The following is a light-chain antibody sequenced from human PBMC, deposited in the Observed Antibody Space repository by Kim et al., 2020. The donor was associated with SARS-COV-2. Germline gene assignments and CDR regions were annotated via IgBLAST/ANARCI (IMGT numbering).Light chain of an antibody. V-gene: IGKV1-8*01. Sequence: AIRMTQSPSSLSASTGYRVTITCRASQGISSYLAWYQQKPGKAPKLLIYAASTLQSGVPSRFSGSGSGTDFTLTISCLQSEDFATYYCQQYYSYPRAFGQGTKLEI. J-gene: IGKJ2*01. CDR3: QQYYSYPRA. CDR1: QGISSY. CDR2: AAS.